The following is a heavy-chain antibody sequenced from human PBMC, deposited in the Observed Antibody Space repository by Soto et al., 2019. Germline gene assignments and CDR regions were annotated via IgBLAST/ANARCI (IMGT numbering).Heavy chain of an antibody. CDR2: ISGSGGST. Sequence: HPGGSLRLSCAASGFTFSSYAMSWVRQAPGKGLEWVSAISGSGGSTYYADSVKGRFTISRDNSKNTLYLQMNSLRAEDTAVYYCAKARRYSGYGVPISSVFDYWGQGTLVTVSS. D-gene: IGHD5-12*01. V-gene: IGHV3-23*01. CDR1: GFTFSSYA. CDR3: AKARRYSGYGVPISSVFDY. J-gene: IGHJ4*02.